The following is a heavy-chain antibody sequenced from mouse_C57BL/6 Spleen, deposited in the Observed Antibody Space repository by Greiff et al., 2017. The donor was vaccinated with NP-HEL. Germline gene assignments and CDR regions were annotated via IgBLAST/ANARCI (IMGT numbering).Heavy chain of an antibody. CDR2: ISYDGSN. J-gene: IGHJ2*01. CDR3: ARDDYDYPYYFDY. V-gene: IGHV3-6*01. CDR1: GYSITSGYY. D-gene: IGHD2-4*01. Sequence: ESGPGLVKPSQSLSLTCSVTGYSITSGYYWNWIRQFPGNKLEWMGYISYDGSNKYNPSLKNRMAITHDISKNQFFLKLNSVTTEDTATYDCARDDYDYPYYFDYWGQGTTLTVSS.